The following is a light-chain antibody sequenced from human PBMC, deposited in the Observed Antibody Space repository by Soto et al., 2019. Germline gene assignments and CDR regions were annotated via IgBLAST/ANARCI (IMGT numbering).Light chain of an antibody. J-gene: IGKJ1*01. CDR3: QQYDSYSSWT. CDR2: DAS. V-gene: IGKV1-5*01. Sequence: DIQMTQSPSTLSASVEDRVTITCRASQSISWYLAWYQQKPGKAPKLLIYDASRLKSGVLSRFSGSGSGTEFTLTISSLQPDDFATYYCQQYDSYSSWTFSQGTKVEVK. CDR1: QSISWY.